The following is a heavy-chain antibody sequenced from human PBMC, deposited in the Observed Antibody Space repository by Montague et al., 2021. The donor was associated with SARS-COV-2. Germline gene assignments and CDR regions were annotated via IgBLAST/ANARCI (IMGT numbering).Heavy chain of an antibody. D-gene: IGHD3-3*01. Sequence: LSLTCTVSGGSISSGGYYWSWIRQHPGKGLEWIGYIYYSGSTYYNPSLKSRVTISVDTSKNQFSLKLSSVTAADTAVYYCARAKRITIFGVVNEIDYWGQGTLVTVSS. J-gene: IGHJ4*02. V-gene: IGHV4-31*03. CDR1: GGSISSGGYY. CDR2: IYYSGST. CDR3: ARAKRITIFGVVNEIDY.